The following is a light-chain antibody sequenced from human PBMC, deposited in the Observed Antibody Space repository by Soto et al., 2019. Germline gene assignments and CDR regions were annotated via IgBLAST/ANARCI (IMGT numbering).Light chain of an antibody. Sequence: SYELTQPPSVSVAPGQTAMMTCGGNNIGSKTVHWYRQKPGQAPVLVVYDDRARPSGIPERFSGSNSGNTATLTISTVAVGDEADYYCQVWDSSSDHVEFGGGTKLTVL. CDR2: DDR. V-gene: IGLV3-21*02. J-gene: IGLJ2*01. CDR3: QVWDSSSDHVE. CDR1: NIGSKT.